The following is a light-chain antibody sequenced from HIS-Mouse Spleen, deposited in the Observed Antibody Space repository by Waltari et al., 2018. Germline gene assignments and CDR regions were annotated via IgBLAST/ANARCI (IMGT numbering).Light chain of an antibody. Sequence: SYVLTQPPSVSVAPGQTARITCGGNNIGSKSVHWYQQKPGQAPVLVVYDDSDRPSGIPERFSGSNSGNTASLTITGAQAEDEADYYCNSRDSSGNHLWVFGGGTKLTVL. CDR2: DDS. CDR1: NIGSKS. CDR3: NSRDSSGNHLWV. J-gene: IGLJ3*02. V-gene: IGLV3-21*02.